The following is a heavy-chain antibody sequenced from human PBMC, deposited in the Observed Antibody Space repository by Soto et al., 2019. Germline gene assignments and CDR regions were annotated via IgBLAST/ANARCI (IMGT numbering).Heavy chain of an antibody. V-gene: IGHV3-53*01. CDR3: ARAYSGSQFPWYFDL. CDR2: ISDDGRT. J-gene: IGHJ2*01. Sequence: EVHLVESGGGLIQPGGSLRLSCAVSGFTVSSNYMSWVRQAPGKGLEWVSVISDDGRTSYADSVKGRFTISRDNSKNTLYLQMNSLRAEDMAVYYCARAYSGSQFPWYFDLWGRATLVTVSS. D-gene: IGHD1-26*01. CDR1: GFTVSSNY.